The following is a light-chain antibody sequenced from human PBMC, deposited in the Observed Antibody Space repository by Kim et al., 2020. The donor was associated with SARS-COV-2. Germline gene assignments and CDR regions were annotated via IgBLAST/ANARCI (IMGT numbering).Light chain of an antibody. CDR1: HSMSSF. CDR2: DVS. J-gene: IGKJ3*01. V-gene: IGKV3-11*01. Sequence: PRERTTLSCRASHSMSSFLAWYQQKPGQAPRLLIYDVSNRATGIPARFSGSGSGTDFTLTISSLEPEDFAVYYCQQRTNWPPIFTFGPGTKVDIK. CDR3: QQRTNWPPIFT.